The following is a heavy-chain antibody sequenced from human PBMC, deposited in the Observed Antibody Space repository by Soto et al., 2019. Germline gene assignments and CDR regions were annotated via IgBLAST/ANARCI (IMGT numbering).Heavy chain of an antibody. D-gene: IGHD1-26*01. CDR1: GFTFSSYA. J-gene: IGHJ4*02. Sequence: QVQLVESGGGVVQPGRSLRLSCAASGFTFSSYAMHWVRQAPGKGLEWVAVISYDGSNKYYADSVKGRFTISRDNSKNTLYLQMNSLRAEDTAVYYCARDHSGSYQALQYGVRYFDYWVQGTLVTVSS. V-gene: IGHV3-30-3*01. CDR3: ARDHSGSYQALQYGVRYFDY. CDR2: ISYDGSNK.